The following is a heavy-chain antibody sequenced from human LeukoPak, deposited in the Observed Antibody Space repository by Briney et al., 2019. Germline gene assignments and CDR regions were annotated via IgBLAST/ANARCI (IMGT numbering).Heavy chain of an antibody. J-gene: IGHJ4*02. V-gene: IGHV3-48*03. Sequence: GGSLRLSCAASGFTFSSYEMNWVRQAPGKGLEWVSYISIGGRTQYYADSVKGRFTISRDNAKNSLYLQMNSLRAEDTAMYYCARRAGDYSHPYDYWGQGTLVTVSS. CDR2: ISIGGRTQ. CDR3: ARRAGDYSHPYDY. CDR1: GFTFSSYE. D-gene: IGHD3-22*01.